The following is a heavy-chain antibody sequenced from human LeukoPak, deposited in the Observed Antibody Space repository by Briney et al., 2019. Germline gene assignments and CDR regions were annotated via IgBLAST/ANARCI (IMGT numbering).Heavy chain of an antibody. V-gene: IGHV1-18*01. CDR1: GYTFSSYG. J-gene: IGHJ6*02. CDR2: ISAYNGNT. Sequence: GASVKVSCKASGYTFSSYGISWVRQAPGQGLEWMGWISAYNGNTNYAQKLQGRVTMTTDTSTSTAYMELRSLRSDDTAVYYCARESNAYYYYGMDVWGQGTTVTVSS. CDR3: ARESNAYYYYGMDV.